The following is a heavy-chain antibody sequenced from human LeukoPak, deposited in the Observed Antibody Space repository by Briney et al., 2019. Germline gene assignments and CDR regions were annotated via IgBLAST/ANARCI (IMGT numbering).Heavy chain of an antibody. CDR1: GGSISSYY. D-gene: IGHD3-10*01. CDR2: IYYRVTS. Sequence: PSETLSLTCTVSGGSISSYYWSWVRQPPGKGLEWIGYIYYRVTSDYNPSLKSRVTMSVDMSTRQISLKLSSVTAADTAVYYCARAVGGDGSGSLWGPGTLVTVSS. J-gene: IGHJ4*02. CDR3: ARAVGGDGSGSL. V-gene: IGHV4-59*01.